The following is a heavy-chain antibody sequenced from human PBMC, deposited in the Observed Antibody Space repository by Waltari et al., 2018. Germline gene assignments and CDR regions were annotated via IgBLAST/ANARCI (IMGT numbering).Heavy chain of an antibody. CDR3: AKDRAYYDSSGWAYYYYMDV. CDR1: GYSITSSSYY. J-gene: IGHJ6*03. V-gene: IGHV4-39*07. Sequence: QVRLQESGPGLVKPSETLSLTCAVSGYSITSSSYYWDWIRQPPGKGLEWIGNIYYDGSTYYHPSLESRVTISLDRSKNQFSLKLSSVTAADTAVYYCAKDRAYYDSSGWAYYYYMDVWGKGTMVTVSS. D-gene: IGHD3-22*01. CDR2: IYYDGST.